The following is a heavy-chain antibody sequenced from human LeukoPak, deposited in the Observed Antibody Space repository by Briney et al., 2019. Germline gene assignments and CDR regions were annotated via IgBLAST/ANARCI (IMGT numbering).Heavy chain of an antibody. CDR1: GGSLSSFY. Sequence: SETLSLTCTVSGGSLSSFYWSWIRQPPGKGLEWIGYIYYSGTTNYNPSLKSRVTMSVDTPENQLSLKLSTVTAADTAVYYCARGSVAVAGCLDYWGQGTLVTVSS. J-gene: IGHJ4*02. V-gene: IGHV4-59*12. CDR2: IYYSGTT. CDR3: ARGSVAVAGCLDY. D-gene: IGHD6-19*01.